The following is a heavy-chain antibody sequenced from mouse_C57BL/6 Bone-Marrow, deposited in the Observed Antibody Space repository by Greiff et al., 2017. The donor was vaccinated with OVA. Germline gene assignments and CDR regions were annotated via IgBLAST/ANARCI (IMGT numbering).Heavy chain of an antibody. CDR1: GFSLTSYG. J-gene: IGHJ4*01. Sequence: VQVVESGPGLVQPSQSLSITCTVSGFSLTSYGVHWVRQSPGKGLEWLGVIWRGGSTDYNAAFMSRLSITKDNSKSQVFFKMNSLQADDTAIYYCANPYYYGSSYYAMDYWGQGTSVTVSS. CDR3: ANPYYYGSSYYAMDY. D-gene: IGHD1-1*01. V-gene: IGHV2-5*01. CDR2: IWRGGST.